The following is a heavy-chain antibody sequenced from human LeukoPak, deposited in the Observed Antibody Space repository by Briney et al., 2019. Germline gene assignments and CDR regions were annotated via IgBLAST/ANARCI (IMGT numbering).Heavy chain of an antibody. J-gene: IGHJ4*02. CDR2: IYYSGST. CDR3: ARVRAIWGAAAGDIDY. V-gene: IGHV4-30-4*08. CDR1: GGSISSGDYY. D-gene: IGHD6-13*01. Sequence: PSQTLSLTCTVSGGSISSGDYYWSWIRQPPGKGLEWIGYIYYSGSTYYNPSLKSRVTISVGTSKNQFSLKLSSVTAADTAVYYCARVRAIWGAAAGDIDYWGQGTLVTVSS.